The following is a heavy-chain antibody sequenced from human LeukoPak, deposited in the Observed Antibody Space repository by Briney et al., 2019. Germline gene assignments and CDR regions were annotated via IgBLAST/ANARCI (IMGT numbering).Heavy chain of an antibody. CDR3: AYSSPFDP. D-gene: IGHD6-13*01. J-gene: IGHJ5*02. V-gene: IGHV4-61*02. Sequence: SQTLSLTCSVSGGSISSSNYYWSWIRQPAGKGLEWIGRIYTSESTNYNPSLKSRVTISVDTSRNQFSLKLSSVTAADTAVYYCAYSSPFDPWGQGTLVTVSS. CDR2: IYTSEST. CDR1: GGSISSSNYY.